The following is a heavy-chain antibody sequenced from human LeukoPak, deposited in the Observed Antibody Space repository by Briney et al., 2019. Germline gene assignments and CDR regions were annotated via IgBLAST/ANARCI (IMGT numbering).Heavy chain of an antibody. CDR1: GFTFSSYA. Sequence: GGSLRLSCAASGFTFSSYAMSWVRQAPGKGLEWVSVIYSGGSTYYADSVKGRFTISRDNSKNTLYLQMNSLRAEDTAVYYCARGQGDYWGQGTLVTVSS. CDR2: IYSGGST. J-gene: IGHJ4*02. V-gene: IGHV3-53*01. CDR3: ARGQGDY.